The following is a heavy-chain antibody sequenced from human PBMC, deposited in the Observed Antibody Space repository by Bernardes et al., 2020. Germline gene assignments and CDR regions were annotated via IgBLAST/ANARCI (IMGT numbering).Heavy chain of an antibody. D-gene: IGHD2-2*01. V-gene: IGHV3-53*01. CDR1: GFTVSSNY. Sequence: GYLSLSCAASGFTVSSNYMSWVRPAPGKGLEWVSVIYSGGSTYYADSVKGRFTISRDNSKNTLYLQMNSLRAEDTAVYYCARDRGPDIVVVPAAAGMDVWGKGTTVTVSS. CDR2: IYSGGST. J-gene: IGHJ6*04. CDR3: ARDRGPDIVVVPAAAGMDV.